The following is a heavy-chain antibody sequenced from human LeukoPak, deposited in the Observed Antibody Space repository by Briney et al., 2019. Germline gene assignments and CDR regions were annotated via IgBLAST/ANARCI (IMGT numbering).Heavy chain of an antibody. CDR1: GFALSGYG. Sequence: GGSLRLSCAASGFALSGYGMNWVRQAPGKGLEWVSYISGASSSIYYADSVRGRFTISRDNAKNSLYLQMNSLRDDDTAVYYCARGLSTCDYWGQGTLDTVSS. D-gene: IGHD3-10*01. J-gene: IGHJ4*02. V-gene: IGHV3-48*02. CDR2: ISGASSSI. CDR3: ARGLSTCDY.